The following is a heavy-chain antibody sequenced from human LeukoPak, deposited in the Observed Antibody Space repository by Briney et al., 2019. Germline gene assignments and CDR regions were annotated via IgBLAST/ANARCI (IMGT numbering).Heavy chain of an antibody. CDR1: GFTLRSYW. CDR2: IKQDGSEI. J-gene: IGHJ4*02. Sequence: GGSLRLSCAASGFTLRSYWMTWVRQAPGKGLEWVANIKQDGSEIHYVDSVKGRFTVSRDNAKNTLYLQVNNLRAEDTAVYYCARGPNSNWSGLDFWGQGTLLTVSS. CDR3: ARGPNSNWSGLDF. V-gene: IGHV3-7*01. D-gene: IGHD6-6*01.